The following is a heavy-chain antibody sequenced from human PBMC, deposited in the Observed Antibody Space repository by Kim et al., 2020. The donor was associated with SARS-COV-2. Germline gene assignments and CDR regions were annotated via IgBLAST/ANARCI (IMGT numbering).Heavy chain of an antibody. J-gene: IGHJ4*02. V-gene: IGHV3-21*01. D-gene: IGHD2-2*01. CDR3: ARDLNLAHCSSTSCYETTRVYYLNY. CDR2: ISSSSSYI. CDR1: GFTFSSYS. Sequence: GGSLRLSCAASGFTFSSYSMNWVRQAPGKGLEWVSSISSSSSYIYYADSVKGRFTISRDNAKNSLYLQMNSLRAEDTAVYYCARDLNLAHCSSTSCYETTRVYYLNYWGQGTRVTVSS.